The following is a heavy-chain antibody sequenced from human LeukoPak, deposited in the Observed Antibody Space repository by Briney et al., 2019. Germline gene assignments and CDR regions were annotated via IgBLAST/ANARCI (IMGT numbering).Heavy chain of an antibody. V-gene: IGHV3-64*01. CDR2: ISSNGGST. CDR1: GFTFSSYA. Sequence: GGSLRLSCAASGFTFSSYAMHWVRQAPGKGLEYVSAISSNGGSTYYANSVKGRFTISRDNSKNTLYLQMGSLRAEDMAVYYCARPRDFWSGYYLDYWGQGTLVTVSS. J-gene: IGHJ4*02. CDR3: ARPRDFWSGYYLDY. D-gene: IGHD3-3*01.